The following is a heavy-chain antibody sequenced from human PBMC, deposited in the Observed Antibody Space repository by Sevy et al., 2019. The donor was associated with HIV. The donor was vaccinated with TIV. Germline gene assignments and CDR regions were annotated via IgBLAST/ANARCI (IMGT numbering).Heavy chain of an antibody. J-gene: IGHJ6*02. CDR3: ASDLTAPYYYYGMDV. Sequence: GGSLRLSCAASGFTFSSFFMSWVRQAPGKGLEWVANIKQDGSEKYYVDSVKGRFTISRDNARNSVYLQMNSLRAEDTGVYYCASDLTAPYYYYGMDVWGQGTMVTVSS. CDR2: IKQDGSEK. CDR1: GFTFSSFF. D-gene: IGHD1-20*01. V-gene: IGHV3-7*01.